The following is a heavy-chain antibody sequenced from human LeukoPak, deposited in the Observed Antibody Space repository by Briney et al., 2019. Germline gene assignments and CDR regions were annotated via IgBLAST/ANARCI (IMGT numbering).Heavy chain of an antibody. Sequence: ASVKVSYKVSGYTLTELSMHWVRQAPGKGLEWMGGFDPEDGETIYAQKFQGRVTMTEDTSTDTAYMELSSLRSEDTAVYYCATARYDCSGGSCYLGFDPWSQGTLVTVSS. D-gene: IGHD2-15*01. CDR3: ATARYDCSGGSCYLGFDP. CDR1: GYTLTELS. J-gene: IGHJ5*02. V-gene: IGHV1-24*01. CDR2: FDPEDGET.